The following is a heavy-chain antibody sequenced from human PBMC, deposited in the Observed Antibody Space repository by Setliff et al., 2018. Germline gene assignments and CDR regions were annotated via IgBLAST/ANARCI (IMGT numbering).Heavy chain of an antibody. V-gene: IGHV4-34*01. J-gene: IGHJ4*02. CDR3: ARLPGYCNGGNCYGYYTFDI. Sequence: PGGSLRLSCAASGFTFSTYRMHWVRQSPEKGLEWIGEINHRGSTNYSPSLKSRVIVSVDTSKNQFSLKLSSVTAADTAVYYCARLPGYCNGGNCYGYYTFDIWGQGTLVTVSS. D-gene: IGHD2-15*01. CDR1: GFTFSTYR. CDR2: INHRGST.